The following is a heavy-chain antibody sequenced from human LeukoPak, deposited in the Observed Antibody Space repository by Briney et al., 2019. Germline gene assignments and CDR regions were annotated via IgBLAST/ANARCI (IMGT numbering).Heavy chain of an antibody. CDR2: MNPNSGNT. CDR3: ARVYSNYANWFDP. CDR1: GYTFTGYY. Sequence: ASVKVSCKASGYTFTGYYMHWVRQAPGQGLEWMGWMNPNSGNTGYAQKFQGRVTITRNTSISTAYMELSSLRSEDTAVYYCARVYSNYANWFDPWGQGTLVTVSS. V-gene: IGHV1-8*03. J-gene: IGHJ5*02. D-gene: IGHD4-11*01.